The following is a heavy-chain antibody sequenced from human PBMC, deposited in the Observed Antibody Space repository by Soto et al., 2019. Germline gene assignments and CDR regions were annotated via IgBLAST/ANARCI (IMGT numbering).Heavy chain of an antibody. J-gene: IGHJ4*02. CDR2: IYSGGYT. D-gene: IGHD3-10*01. V-gene: IGHV3-53*01. Sequence: EVQLVESGGGLIQPGGSLRLSCAVSGFTVSNNYMSWVRQAPGKGLEGVSVIYSGGYTAYGDSVKGRFTISRDNSKNTLFPKMNGLGADDAAVYFWAAPGGGGGYWGQGTLVTVSS. CDR1: GFTVSNNY. CDR3: AAPGGGGGY.